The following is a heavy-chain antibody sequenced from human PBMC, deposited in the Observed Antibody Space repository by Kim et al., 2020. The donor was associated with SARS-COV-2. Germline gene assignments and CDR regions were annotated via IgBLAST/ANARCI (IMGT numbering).Heavy chain of an antibody. J-gene: IGHJ3*02. CDR3: SRREDGGGDWGAFDI. D-gene: IGHD2-21*02. CDR2: IDWDDDK. V-gene: IGHV2-70*11. Sequence: SGPTLVNPTQTLTLTCTFSGFSLSTSGMCVSWIRQPPGKALEWLARIDWDDDKYYSTSLQTRLTISKDTSKNQVVLTMTNMDPVDTATYYCSRREDGGGDWGAFDIWGKGTMVTVSS. CDR1: GFSLSTSGMC.